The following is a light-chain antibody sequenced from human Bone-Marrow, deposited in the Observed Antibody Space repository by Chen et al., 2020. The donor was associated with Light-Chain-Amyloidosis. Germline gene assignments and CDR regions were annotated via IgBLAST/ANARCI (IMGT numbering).Light chain of an antibody. Sequence: SYELTQPPSVSVSPGHTPRITCSGDDLPTKYAYWYQQNPGQAPVLVIHRDTERPSGISERFAGSSSGTTATLTISGVQEEDEADYHCQSADSSGTYEVIFGGGTKLTVL. J-gene: IGLJ2*01. CDR3: QSADSSGTYEVI. V-gene: IGLV3-25*03. CDR1: DLPTKY. CDR2: RDT.